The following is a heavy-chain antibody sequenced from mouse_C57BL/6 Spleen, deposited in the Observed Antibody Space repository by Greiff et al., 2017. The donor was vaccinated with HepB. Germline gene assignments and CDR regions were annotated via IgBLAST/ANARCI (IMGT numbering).Heavy chain of an antibody. Sequence: EVQRVESGGGLVKPGGSLKLSCAASGFTFSSYAMSWVRQTPEKRLEWVATISDGGSYTYYPDNVKGRFTISRDNAKNNLYLQMSHLKSEDTAMYYCAREGSTDLRYFDVWGTGTTVTVSS. CDR1: GFTFSSYA. V-gene: IGHV5-4*01. J-gene: IGHJ1*03. D-gene: IGHD5-1*01. CDR2: ISDGGSYT. CDR3: AREGSTDLRYFDV.